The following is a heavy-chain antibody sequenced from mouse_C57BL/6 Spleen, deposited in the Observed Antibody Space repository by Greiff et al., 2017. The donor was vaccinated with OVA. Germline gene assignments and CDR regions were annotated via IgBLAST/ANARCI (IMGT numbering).Heavy chain of an antibody. CDR2: INPSNGGT. V-gene: IGHV1-53*01. CDR3: ARCVGGNWFAY. Sequence: QVHVTQPGTELVKPGASVKLSCKASGYTFTSYWMHWVKQRPGQGLEWIGNINPSNGGTNYNEKFKSKATLTVDKSSSTAYMQLSSLTSEDSAVYYCARCVGGNWFAYWGQGTLVTVSA. J-gene: IGHJ3*01. CDR1: GYTFTSYW.